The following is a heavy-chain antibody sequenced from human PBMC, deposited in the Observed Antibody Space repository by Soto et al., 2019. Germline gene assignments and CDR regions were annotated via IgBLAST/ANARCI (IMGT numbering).Heavy chain of an antibody. Sequence: GASVKVSCKASGYTFTNYAIHWVRQAPGQTLEWMGWINAGSGNTRYSQKFQGRVTITTDTFASTAYVELSSLRSEDTAVYYCARAKSSSWYNSRFDPWGQGTLVTVSS. V-gene: IGHV1-3*01. CDR3: ARAKSSSWYNSRFDP. CDR2: INAGSGNT. J-gene: IGHJ5*02. D-gene: IGHD6-13*01. CDR1: GYTFTNYA.